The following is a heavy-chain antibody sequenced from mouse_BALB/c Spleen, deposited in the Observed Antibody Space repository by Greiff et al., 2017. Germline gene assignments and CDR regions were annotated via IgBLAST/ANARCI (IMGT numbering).Heavy chain of an antibody. CDR1: GFTFSSFG. CDR2: ISSGSSTI. V-gene: IGHV5-17*02. CDR3: ARRSYDGYYYFDY. Sequence: EVQLVESGGGLVQPGGSRKLSCAASGFTFSSFGMHWVRQAPEKGLEWVAYISSGSSTIYYADTVKGRFTISRDNPKNTLFLQMTSLRSEDTAMYYCARRSYDGYYYFDYWGQGTTLTVSS. J-gene: IGHJ2*01. D-gene: IGHD2-3*01.